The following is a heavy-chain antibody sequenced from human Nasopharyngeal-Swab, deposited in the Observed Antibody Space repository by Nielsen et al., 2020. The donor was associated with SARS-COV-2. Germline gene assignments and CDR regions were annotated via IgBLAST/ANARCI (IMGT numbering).Heavy chain of an antibody. CDR2: IYYSGST. J-gene: IGHJ4*02. D-gene: IGHD6-13*01. CDR3: ARAGIAAAGLDY. Sequence: SETLSLTCTVSGGSISSYYWSWIRQPPGKGLERIGYIYYSGSTNYNPSLKSRVTISVDTSKNQFSLKLSSVTAADTAVYYCARAGIAAAGLDYWGQGTLVTVSS. V-gene: IGHV4-59*01. CDR1: GGSISSYY.